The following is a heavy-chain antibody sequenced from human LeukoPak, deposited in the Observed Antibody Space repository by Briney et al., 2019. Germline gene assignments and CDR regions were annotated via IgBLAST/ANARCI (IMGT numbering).Heavy chain of an antibody. D-gene: IGHD3-22*01. J-gene: IGHJ5*02. Sequence: SETLSLTCTVSGGSISSYYWSWIRQPPGKGLEWIGYIYYSGSTNYNPSLKSRVTISVDTSKNQFSLKLSSVTAADTAVYYCARDCIYYDSSGYYWGWFDPWGQGTLVTVSS. V-gene: IGHV4-59*01. CDR1: GGSISSYY. CDR3: ARDCIYYDSSGYYWGWFDP. CDR2: IYYSGST.